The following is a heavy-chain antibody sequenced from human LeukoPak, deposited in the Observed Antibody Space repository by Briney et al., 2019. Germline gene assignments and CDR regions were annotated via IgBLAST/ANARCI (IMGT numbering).Heavy chain of an antibody. V-gene: IGHV4-34*01. Sequence: SETLSLTCAVYGGSFGGYYWSWIRQPPGKGLEWIGEINHSGSTNYNPSLKSRVTISVDTSKNQFSLKLSSVTAADTAVYYCARRLRGRALTRFDYWGQGTLVTVSS. CDR2: INHSGST. CDR3: ARRLRGRALTRFDY. CDR1: GGSFGGYY. D-gene: IGHD3-16*01. J-gene: IGHJ4*02.